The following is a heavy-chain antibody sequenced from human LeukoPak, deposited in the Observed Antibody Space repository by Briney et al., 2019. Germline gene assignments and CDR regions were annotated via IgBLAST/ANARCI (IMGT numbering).Heavy chain of an antibody. J-gene: IGHJ6*03. CDR1: GGSFSGYY. CDR3: ASRGRRIYDYYMDV. V-gene: IGHV4-34*01. Sequence: SETLSLTCAVSGGSFSGYYWSWIRQPPGKGLELIGEINHSGTTHYNPSLKSRVTISVDTSKNHFSLKLSSVTAADTAVYYRASRGRRIYDYYMDVWGKGTTVTISS. D-gene: IGHD3-16*01. CDR2: INHSGTT.